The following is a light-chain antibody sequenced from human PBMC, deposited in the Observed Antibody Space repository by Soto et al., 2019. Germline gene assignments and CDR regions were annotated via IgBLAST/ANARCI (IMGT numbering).Light chain of an antibody. J-gene: IGLJ2*01. CDR1: SSDVGGYNY. V-gene: IGLV2-11*01. Sequence: QSALTQPRSVSGSPGQSVTISCTGTSSDVGGYNYVSWYHQHPGKAPKLMIYDVSKRPSGVPDRFSGSKSGNTASLTISGLQAEDEADYYCCSYAGSYPFEVVFGGGTKLTVL. CDR2: DVS. CDR3: CSYAGSYPFEVV.